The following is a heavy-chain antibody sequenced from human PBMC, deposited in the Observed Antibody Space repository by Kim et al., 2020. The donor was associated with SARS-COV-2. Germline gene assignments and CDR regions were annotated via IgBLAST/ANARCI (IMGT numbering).Heavy chain of an antibody. J-gene: IGHJ4*02. CDR3: ASFYGSGSYYQIDY. Sequence: NQSLKSRVTISVDTSKNQFSLKLSSVTAADTAVYYCASFYGSGSYYQIDYWGQGTLVTVSS. V-gene: IGHV4-39*01. D-gene: IGHD3-10*01.